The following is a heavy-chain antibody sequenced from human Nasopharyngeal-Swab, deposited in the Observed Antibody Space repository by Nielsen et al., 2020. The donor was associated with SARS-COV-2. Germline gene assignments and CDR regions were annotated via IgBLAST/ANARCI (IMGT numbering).Heavy chain of an antibody. D-gene: IGHD2-15*01. V-gene: IGHV5-51*01. CDR3: ARDSYCSGGSCYPGYYYYGMDV. CDR1: GYSFTSYW. Sequence: GRSLRLSCKGSGYSFTSYWIGWVRQMPGKGLEWMGIIYPGDSDTRYSPSFQGQVTISADKSISTAYLQWSSLKASDTAMYYCARDSYCSGGSCYPGYYYYGMDVWGQGTTVTVSS. CDR2: IYPGDSDT. J-gene: IGHJ6*02.